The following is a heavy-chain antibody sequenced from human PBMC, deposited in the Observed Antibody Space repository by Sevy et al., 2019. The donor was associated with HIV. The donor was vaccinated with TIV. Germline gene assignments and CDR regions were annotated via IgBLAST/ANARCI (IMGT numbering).Heavy chain of an antibody. Sequence: ASVKVSCKASGYNFTSYGISWVRQAPGQGLEWMGWISTYKGNTKYTQKVQGRVTMTTDTSTSTAYMELRSLRSDDTAVYYCARDHCTCDSCFPWWGQGTLVTVSS. CDR3: ARDHCTCDSCFPW. V-gene: IGHV1-18*01. J-gene: IGHJ4*02. CDR1: GYNFTSYG. D-gene: IGHD2-15*01. CDR2: ISTYKGNT.